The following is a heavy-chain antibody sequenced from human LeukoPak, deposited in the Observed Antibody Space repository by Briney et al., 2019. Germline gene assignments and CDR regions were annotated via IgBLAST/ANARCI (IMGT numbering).Heavy chain of an antibody. J-gene: IGHJ4*02. CDR1: GFTFSDYG. V-gene: IGHV3-33*01. CDR2: IWYDGTNK. D-gene: IGHD3-22*01. CDR3: ARGVDYYENSGTIVH. Sequence: GKSLRLSCAASGFTFSDYGMHWVRQPPGKGLEWVAIIWYDGTNKNYADSVKGRFTISRDNSKNTLYLQMNSLRAEDTAVYYCARGVDYYENSGTIVHWGQGTLVTVSS.